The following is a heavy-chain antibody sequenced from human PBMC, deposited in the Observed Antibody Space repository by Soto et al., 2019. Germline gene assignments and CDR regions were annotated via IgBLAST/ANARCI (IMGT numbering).Heavy chain of an antibody. CDR2: IYHSGST. D-gene: IGHD3-22*01. Sequence: PSETLSLTCTVSGGSISSYYWSWIRQPPGKGLEWIGYIYHSGSTNYNPSLKSRVTISVDTSKNQFSLKPRSVTAADTAVYYCARHLGYDSSVYYRNWFDPWGQGTLVTVSS. CDR3: ARHLGYDSSVYYRNWFDP. J-gene: IGHJ5*02. CDR1: GGSISSYY. V-gene: IGHV4-59*08.